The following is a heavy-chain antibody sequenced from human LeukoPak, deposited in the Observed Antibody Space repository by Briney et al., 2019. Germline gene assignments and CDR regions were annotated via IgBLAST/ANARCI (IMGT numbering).Heavy chain of an antibody. J-gene: IGHJ6*03. Sequence: HPRLSRRLSCAASGFTVSSVDMHWVRKPTGQGLEWVSTIGTASDTYYPGSVEGRFTLSRDNAKNSLYLQMNSLTAGDTAVYYCARGPPRGKYYYMDVWGKGTTVTVSS. D-gene: IGHD1-1*01. CDR3: ARGPPRGKYYYMDV. CDR2: IGTASDT. V-gene: IGHV3-13*01. CDR1: GFTVSSVD.